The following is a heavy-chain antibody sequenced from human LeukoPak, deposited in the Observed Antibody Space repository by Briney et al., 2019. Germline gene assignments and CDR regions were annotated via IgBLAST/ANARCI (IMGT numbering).Heavy chain of an antibody. D-gene: IGHD5/OR15-5a*01. CDR2: MSGSGDST. J-gene: IGHJ5*01. V-gene: IGHV3-23*01. Sequence: GSLRLSFAASGFTLTIYAMSWVRQAPGKGLEWVSAMSGSGDSTNYADSVKGRFTISRDNSKNTVYLQMNSLRADDTAVYYCTKDLRGWSNSWGQGTLVTVSS. CDR3: TKDLRGWSNS. CDR1: GFTLTIYA.